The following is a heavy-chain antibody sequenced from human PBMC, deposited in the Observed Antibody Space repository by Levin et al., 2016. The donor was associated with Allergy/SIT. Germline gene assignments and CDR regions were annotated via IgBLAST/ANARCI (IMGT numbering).Heavy chain of an antibody. J-gene: IGHJ5*01. V-gene: IGHV4-39*01. CDR2: IYYSGSA. CDR1: GDSLSRNPHY. CDR3: ARPVLPSAIVQGFDS. Sequence: SETLSLTCIVSGDSLSRNPHYWVWDSPVPEKGLEWVASIYYSGSAYYNPSLRSRLKMSIDTSKNQFSLQLTSVTAADTAVYYCARPVLPSAIVQGFDSWGLGLLVTVST. D-gene: IGHD2-2*01.